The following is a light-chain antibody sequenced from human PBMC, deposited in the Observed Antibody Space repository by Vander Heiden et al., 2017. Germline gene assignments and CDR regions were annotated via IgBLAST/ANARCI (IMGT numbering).Light chain of an antibody. J-gene: IGKJ1*01. CDR1: QSIRSY. Sequence: DIQMTKSPSSLSASVGDRVTITCRASQSIRSYLNWYQQKPGKAPKLLIYAASSLQSGVPSRFSGSGSGTDFTLTISSLQPEDFATYYCQQSYSTPLGFCQGTKVEIK. V-gene: IGKV1-39*01. CDR3: QQSYSTPLG. CDR2: AAS.